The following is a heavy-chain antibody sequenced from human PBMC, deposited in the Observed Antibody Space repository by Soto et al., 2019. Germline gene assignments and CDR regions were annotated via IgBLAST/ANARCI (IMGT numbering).Heavy chain of an antibody. J-gene: IGHJ6*02. D-gene: IGHD4-17*01. CDR1: GFTFSSYG. V-gene: IGHV3-33*01. CDR3: ARDGVYGDYRGYYYGIDV. CDR2: IWYDGSNK. Sequence: QVQLVESGGGVVQPGRSLRLSCAASGFTFSSYGMHWVRQAPGKGLEWVAVIWYDGSNKYYADSVKGRFTISRDNSKNTLYLQINSLRAEDTAVYYCARDGVYGDYRGYYYGIDVWGQGTTVTLSS.